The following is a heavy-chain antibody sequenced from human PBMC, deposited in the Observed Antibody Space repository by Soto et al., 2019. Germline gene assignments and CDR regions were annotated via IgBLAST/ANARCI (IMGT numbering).Heavy chain of an antibody. D-gene: IGHD2-15*01. CDR2: ISGSGGST. CDR3: AKDRLAIVVVVAALDAFDI. V-gene: IGHV3-23*01. CDR1: GFTFSSYA. Sequence: SLRLSCAASGFTFSSYAMSWVRQAPGKGLEWVSAISGSGGSTYYADSVKGRFTISRDNSKNTLYLQMNSLRAEDTAVYYCAKDRLAIVVVVAALDAFDIWGQGTMVTVSS. J-gene: IGHJ3*02.